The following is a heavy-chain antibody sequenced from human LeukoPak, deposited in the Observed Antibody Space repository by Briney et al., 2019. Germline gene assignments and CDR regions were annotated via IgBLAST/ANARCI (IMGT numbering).Heavy chain of an antibody. V-gene: IGHV3-74*01. CDR3: ASLIAGDNYYYYMDV. Sequence: GGSLRLSCAASGFTFSSYWMHWVRQAPGKGLVWVSRINSDGSSTSYADSVKGRFTISRDNAKNTLNLQMNSLRAEDTAVYYCASLIAGDNYYYYMDVWGKGTTVTVSS. J-gene: IGHJ6*03. CDR1: GFTFSSYW. CDR2: INSDGSST. D-gene: IGHD7-27*01.